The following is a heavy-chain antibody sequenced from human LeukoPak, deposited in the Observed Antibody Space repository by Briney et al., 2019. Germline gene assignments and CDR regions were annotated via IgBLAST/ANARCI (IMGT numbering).Heavy chain of an antibody. J-gene: IGHJ5*02. Sequence: PGGSLRLSCAASGFTFSSYSMDAVRQAPGKGLEWVSSISSSSSYIYYADSVKGRFTISRDNAKNSLYLQMNSLRAEDTAVYYCARDRFMVQGVIPLGHNWFDPWGQGTLVTVSS. CDR3: ARDRFMVQGVIPLGHNWFDP. V-gene: IGHV3-21*01. CDR1: GFTFSSYS. D-gene: IGHD3-10*01. CDR2: ISSSSSYI.